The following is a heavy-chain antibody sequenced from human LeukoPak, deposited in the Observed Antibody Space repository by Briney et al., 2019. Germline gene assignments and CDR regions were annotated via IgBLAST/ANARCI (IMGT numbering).Heavy chain of an antibody. CDR1: GGSFSGYY. CDR2: INHSGST. V-gene: IGHV4-34*01. CDR3: ARQNGGSWNYYYYMDV. J-gene: IGHJ6*03. Sequence: SETLSLTCAVYGGSFSGYYWSWIRQPPGKGLEWIGEINHSGSTNYNPSLKSRVTISVDTSKNQFSLKLSSVTAADTAAYYCARQNGGSWNYYYYMDVWGKGTTVTVSS. D-gene: IGHD1-26*01.